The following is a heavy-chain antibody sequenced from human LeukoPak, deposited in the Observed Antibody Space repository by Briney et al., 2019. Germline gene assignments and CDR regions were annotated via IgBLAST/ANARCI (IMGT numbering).Heavy chain of an antibody. CDR1: GGSISSYY. J-gene: IGHJ6*02. V-gene: IGHV4-59*08. CDR2: IYYSGST. D-gene: IGHD1-26*01. Sequence: WETLSLTCTVSGGSISSYYWSWIRQPPGKGLEWIGYIYYSGSTNYNPSLKSRVTISVDTSKNQFSLKLSSVTAADTAVYYCARSGSYGEVIWRYYYYGMDVWGQGTTVTVSS. CDR3: ARSGSYGEVIWRYYYYGMDV.